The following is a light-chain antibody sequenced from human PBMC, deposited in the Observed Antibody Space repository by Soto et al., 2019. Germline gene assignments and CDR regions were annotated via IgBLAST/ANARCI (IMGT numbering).Light chain of an antibody. V-gene: IGKV3-15*01. CDR1: QSVSSN. CDR3: QQYNNWPLG. CDR2: GAS. J-gene: IGKJ1*01. Sequence: EIVMTQSPATLSVSPGEGATLSCRASQSVSSNLAWYQQKPGQPPRLLISGASTRATDIPARFSGSGSGTEITLTICSLQSADFAVYYCQQYNNWPLGFGQGTKVEIK.